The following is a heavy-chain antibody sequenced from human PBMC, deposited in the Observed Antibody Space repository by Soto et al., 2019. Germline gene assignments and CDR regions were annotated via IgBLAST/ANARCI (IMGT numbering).Heavy chain of an antibody. J-gene: IGHJ4*02. CDR3: ARENLGVSRYFDS. CDR2: IDYSGST. V-gene: IGHV4-31*03. D-gene: IGHD3-16*02. Sequence: SETLSLTCSVSGGSISSGIYYWTWIRQHPGKGLEWLGYIDYSGSTYYIPSLRSRVSISRDTSKNQFSLNLNSLTAADTAVYFCARENLGVSRYFDSWGQGTLVTVSS. CDR1: GGSISSGIYY.